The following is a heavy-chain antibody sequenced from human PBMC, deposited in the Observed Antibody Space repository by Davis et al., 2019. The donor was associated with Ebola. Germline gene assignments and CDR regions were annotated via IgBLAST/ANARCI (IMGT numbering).Heavy chain of an antibody. Sequence: GESLKISCAASGFTFSSYSMNWVRQAPGKGLEWVANIKQDGSEKYYVDSVKGRFTISRDNAKNSLYLQMNSLRAEDTAVYNCARDRLYDFWSGYSDYWGQGTLVTVSS. J-gene: IGHJ4*02. CDR1: GFTFSSYS. CDR2: IKQDGSEK. CDR3: ARDRLYDFWSGYSDY. V-gene: IGHV3-7*03. D-gene: IGHD3-3*01.